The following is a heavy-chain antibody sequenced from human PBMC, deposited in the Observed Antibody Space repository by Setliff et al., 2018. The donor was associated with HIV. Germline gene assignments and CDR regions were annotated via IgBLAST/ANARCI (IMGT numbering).Heavy chain of an antibody. Sequence: ASVKVSCKASGYTFTSYGISWVRQAPGQGLEWMGWISAYNGNTNYAQKFQGRVTITADESTSTAYMELSSLRSEDTAVYYCARGRITGTINFWGQGTLVTVSS. V-gene: IGHV1-18*01. D-gene: IGHD1-7*01. CDR1: GYTFTSYG. CDR3: ARGRITGTINF. J-gene: IGHJ4*02. CDR2: ISAYNGNT.